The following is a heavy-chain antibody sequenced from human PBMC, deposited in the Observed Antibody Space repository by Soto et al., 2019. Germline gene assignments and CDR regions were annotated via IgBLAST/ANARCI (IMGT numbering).Heavy chain of an antibody. J-gene: IGHJ4*02. CDR2: IKSDGSST. Sequence: PGGSLRLSCAASGFIFSDYWMHWVRQAPGEGLVWVSRIKSDGSSTSYADSVKGRFIISIDNAKNTLYLQMNSLRADDTAVYYCARLTAYYFDYWGLGTMVTVS. CDR3: ARLTAYYFDY. CDR1: GFIFSDYW. V-gene: IGHV3-74*01. D-gene: IGHD2-21*01.